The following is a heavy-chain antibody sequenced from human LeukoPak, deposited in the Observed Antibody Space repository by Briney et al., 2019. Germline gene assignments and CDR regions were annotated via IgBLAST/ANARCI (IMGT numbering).Heavy chain of an antibody. Sequence: PGGSLRLSCVASGFTVSSNYLSWVRQAPGKGLEWVSVIYSGGGTYYADSVKGRFTISRDNSKNTVYLQMNSLRAEDTAVYYCARGSRDGSGSYYRHFDYWGQGTLVTVSS. J-gene: IGHJ4*02. V-gene: IGHV3-53*01. CDR1: GFTVSSNY. CDR3: ARGSRDGSGSYYRHFDY. CDR2: IYSGGGT. D-gene: IGHD3-10*01.